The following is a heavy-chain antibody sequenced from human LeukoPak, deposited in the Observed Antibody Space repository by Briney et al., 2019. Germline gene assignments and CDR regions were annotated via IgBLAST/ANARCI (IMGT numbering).Heavy chain of an antibody. D-gene: IGHD3-16*01. J-gene: IGHJ3*02. V-gene: IGHV4-59*01. CDR3: ARAPPPLIFSAFDI. CDR1: GGSISSYY. Sequence: SETLSLTCTVSGGSISSYYWSWIRQPPGKGLEWIGYIYYSGSTNYNPSLKSRVTISVDTSKNQFSLKLSSVTAADTAVYYCARAPPPLIFSAFDIWGQGTMVTVSS. CDR2: IYYSGST.